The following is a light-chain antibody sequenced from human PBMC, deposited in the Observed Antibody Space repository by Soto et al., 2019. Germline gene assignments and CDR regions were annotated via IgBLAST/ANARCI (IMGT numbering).Light chain of an antibody. CDR1: SRDIGFFNY. CDR3: SSYTTRSTDV. Sequence: QSVLAPPASVSGSPGQSITISCTGTSRDIGFFNYVSWYQQFPGNAPKLIIFEVTNRPSGVSNRFSASKSGNTASLTISVLQAEDGADYYCSSYTTRSTDVFGTGTKGTVL. V-gene: IGLV2-14*01. CDR2: EVT. J-gene: IGLJ1*01.